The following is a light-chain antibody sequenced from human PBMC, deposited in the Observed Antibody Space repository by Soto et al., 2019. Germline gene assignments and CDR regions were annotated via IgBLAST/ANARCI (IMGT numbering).Light chain of an antibody. CDR2: HAS. CDR1: QSISNW. CDR3: HEYNSYS. V-gene: IGKV1-5*01. J-gene: IGKJ1*01. Sequence: DIHPVLSSRTMTASVGDSVTITCRASQSISNWLAWYQQEPGTAPKVLIYHASNGQVAVPPRFSGSGSGTEFTLTSISLQPYDVSSYYWHEYNSYSFGQGTKVDIK.